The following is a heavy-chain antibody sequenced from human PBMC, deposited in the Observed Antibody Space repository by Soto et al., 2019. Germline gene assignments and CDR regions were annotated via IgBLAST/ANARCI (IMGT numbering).Heavy chain of an antibody. CDR2: IYSGGST. V-gene: IGHV3-53*01. CDR3: ASTRYSSGWYGVDY. Sequence: PGGSLRLSCAASGFTVSSNYMSWVRQAPGKGLEWVSVIYSGGSTYNADSVKGRFTISRDNSKNTLYLQMNSLRAEDTAVYYCASTRYSSGWYGVDYWGQGTLVTVSS. J-gene: IGHJ4*02. D-gene: IGHD6-19*01. CDR1: GFTVSSNY.